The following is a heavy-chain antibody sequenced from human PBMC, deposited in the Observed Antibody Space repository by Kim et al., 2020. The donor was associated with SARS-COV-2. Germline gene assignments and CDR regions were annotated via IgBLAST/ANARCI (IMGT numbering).Heavy chain of an antibody. CDR1: GGTFSSYA. J-gene: IGHJ6*02. V-gene: IGHV1-69*13. CDR2: IIPIFGTA. D-gene: IGHD2-15*01. CDR3: ARARYCSGGSCHFNGMDV. Sequence: SVKVSCKASGGTFSSYAISWVRQAPGQGLEWMGGIIPIFGTANYAQKFQGRVTITADESTSTAYMELSSLRSEDTAVYYCARARYCSGGSCHFNGMDVWGQGTTVTVSS.